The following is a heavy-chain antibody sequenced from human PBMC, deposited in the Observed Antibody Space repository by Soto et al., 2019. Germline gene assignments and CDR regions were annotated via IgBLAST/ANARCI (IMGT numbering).Heavy chain of an antibody. CDR3: AREGRYRYFDWLNCMDV. Sequence: PSEALSLTCTVSGGSVSSRSYYCICIRQPPWKGLEWIGYIYYSASTNYNPSLKSRVTISVDTSKNQFSLKLSSVTAADTAVYYCAREGRYRYFDWLNCMDVWGQGTTVTVSS. CDR1: GGSVSSRSYY. D-gene: IGHD3-9*01. J-gene: IGHJ6*02. CDR2: IYYSAST. V-gene: IGHV4-61*01.